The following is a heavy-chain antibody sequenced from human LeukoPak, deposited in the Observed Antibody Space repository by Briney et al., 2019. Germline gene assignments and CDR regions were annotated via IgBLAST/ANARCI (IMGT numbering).Heavy chain of an antibody. CDR1: GFTFSSYS. V-gene: IGHV3-21*01. J-gene: IGHJ6*03. CDR3: ARDRQEDYYMDV. CDR2: ISSSSSYI. Sequence: GGSLRLSCAASGFTFSSYSMNWVRQAPGKGLKWVSSISSSSSYIYYADSVKGRFTISRDNAKNSLYLQMNSLRAEDTAVYYCARDRQEDYYMDVWGKGTTVTVSS.